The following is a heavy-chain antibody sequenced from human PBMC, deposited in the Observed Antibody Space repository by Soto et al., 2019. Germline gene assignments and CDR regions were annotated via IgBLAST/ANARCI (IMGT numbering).Heavy chain of an antibody. Sequence: EVQLVESGGGLVQPGGSLRLSCAASGFTFSSYWMHWVRQGPGKGLVWVSRINSDGSTTSYADSVKGRFTISRDNAKNTLYLQMNSLRAEDTAVYYCARGECYGDAFDIWGQGTMVTVSS. J-gene: IGHJ3*02. CDR1: GFTFSSYW. V-gene: IGHV3-74*01. D-gene: IGHD2-2*01. CDR3: ARGECYGDAFDI. CDR2: INSDGSTT.